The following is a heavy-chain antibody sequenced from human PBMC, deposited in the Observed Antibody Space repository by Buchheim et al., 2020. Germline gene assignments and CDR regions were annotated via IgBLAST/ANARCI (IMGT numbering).Heavy chain of an antibody. J-gene: IGHJ6*02. CDR2: IKSKTDGGTT. CDR1: GFTFSNAW. Sequence: EVQLVESGGGLVKPGGSLRLSCAASGFTFSNAWMSWVRQAPGKGLEWVGRIKSKTDGGTTDYAAPVKGRFTIARDDSKNTLYLQMNSLKTEDTAVYYCTSVNTIVGVVTPPYGMDVWGQGTT. V-gene: IGHV3-15*01. CDR3: TSVNTIVGVVTPPYGMDV. D-gene: IGHD3-3*01.